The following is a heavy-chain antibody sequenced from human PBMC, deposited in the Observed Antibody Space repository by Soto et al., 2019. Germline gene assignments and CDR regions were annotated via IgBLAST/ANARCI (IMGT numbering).Heavy chain of an antibody. CDR1: GFGLARTS. Sequence: GAPDKKSTKDNGFGLARTSRPVIHHHDRERQDWIGWIVVGSGNTTYAQKFQERVTITRDMSTSTAYMELSSLRSEDTAVYYCAADLFQYASRGYCSLPLDYWGQGALLTVFS. J-gene: IGHJ4*01. CDR3: AADLFQYASRGYCSLPLDY. V-gene: IGHV1-58*01. CDR2: IVVGSGNT. D-gene: IGHD3-22*01.